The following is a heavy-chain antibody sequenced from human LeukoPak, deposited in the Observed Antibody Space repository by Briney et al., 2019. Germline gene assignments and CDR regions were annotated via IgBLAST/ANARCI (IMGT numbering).Heavy chain of an antibody. V-gene: IGHV3-73*01. Sequence: GGSLRLSCAGSGFTFSGSAIHWVRQASGEGLEWVGRIRRKANSYATAYAASVKGRFTISRDDSKNTAYLQMNSLKTEDTAVYYCTRRSETVLDAFDIWGQGTMVTVSS. CDR2: IRRKANSYAT. D-gene: IGHD2-15*01. J-gene: IGHJ3*02. CDR3: TRRSETVLDAFDI. CDR1: GFTFSGSA.